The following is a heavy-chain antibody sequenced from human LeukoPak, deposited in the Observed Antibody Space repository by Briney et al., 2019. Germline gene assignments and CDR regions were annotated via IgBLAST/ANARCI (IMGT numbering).Heavy chain of an antibody. CDR2: VHYSGTT. V-gene: IGHV4-59*12. J-gene: IGHJ5*01. D-gene: IGHD3-10*01. CDR1: GGSISDYY. CDR3: AEDMRGSAKVWFDS. Sequence: RPSETLSLTCTVSGGSISDYYWNWIRQPPGKGLEWVAYVHYSGTTKYNPSLQSRVTTAVDMSKKEVSLRLDSVTAADTAVYYCAEDMRGSAKVWFDSWGQGVRVIVSS.